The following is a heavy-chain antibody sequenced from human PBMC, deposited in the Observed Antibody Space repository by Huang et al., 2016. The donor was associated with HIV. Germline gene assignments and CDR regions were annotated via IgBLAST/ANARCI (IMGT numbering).Heavy chain of an antibody. CDR2: ISYNEDNK. CDR1: GFTFSSYG. V-gene: IGHV3-30*03. CDR3: ARGPIRFLAWLLNFDY. D-gene: IGHD3-3*01. Sequence: QILLIESGGGVVQPGRSLRLSCAAFGFTFSSYGRHWVRQAPGKGLGLVEVISYNEDNKYYADSVRGRFTISRDNSKNTLYLQMNSLRIEDTAVYYCARGPIRFLAWLLNFDYWGQGALVTVSS. J-gene: IGHJ4*02.